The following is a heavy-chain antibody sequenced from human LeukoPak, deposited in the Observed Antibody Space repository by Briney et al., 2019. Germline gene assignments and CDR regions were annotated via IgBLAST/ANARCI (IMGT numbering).Heavy chain of an antibody. J-gene: IGHJ4*02. CDR2: ISYDGSNE. V-gene: IGHV3-30*03. Sequence: PGGSLRLSCAASGFTFSSYGMHWVRQAPGKGLEWVAFISYDGSNEYYADSVKGRFTISRDSSKNTLYLQMNSLRAEDTAVYYCARAGDITIFGVVVFDYWGQGTVVTVSS. CDR3: ARAGDITIFGVVVFDY. CDR1: GFTFSSYG. D-gene: IGHD3-3*01.